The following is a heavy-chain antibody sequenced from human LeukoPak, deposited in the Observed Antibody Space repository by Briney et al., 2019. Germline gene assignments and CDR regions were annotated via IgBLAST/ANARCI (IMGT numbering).Heavy chain of an antibody. V-gene: IGHV3-74*01. CDR3: ASSSGSGLDY. Sequence: GGSLRLSCAASGFTFSNYWMHWVRQAPGKGLVWVSRTNSDGSSTNYADSVKGRFTISRDNAKNTLYLQMNSLRAEDTAVYYCASSSGSGLDYWGQGTLVTVSS. CDR2: TNSDGSST. CDR1: GFTFSNYW. J-gene: IGHJ4*02. D-gene: IGHD2-15*01.